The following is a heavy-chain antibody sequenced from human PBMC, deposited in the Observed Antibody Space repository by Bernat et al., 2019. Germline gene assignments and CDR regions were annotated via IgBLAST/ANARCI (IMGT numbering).Heavy chain of an antibody. Sequence: QVQLQESGPGLVKPSETLSLTCTVSGGSISSYYWSWIRQPPGKGLEWIGYIHYSGSTNYNPSLKSRVTISVDTSKNQFSLNLSSVTAADTAVYYCVREGYCSSTSCSYHFDYWGQGTLVTVSS. CDR3: VREGYCSSTSCSYHFDY. V-gene: IGHV4-59*01. D-gene: IGHD2-2*01. J-gene: IGHJ4*02. CDR1: GGSISSYY. CDR2: IHYSGST.